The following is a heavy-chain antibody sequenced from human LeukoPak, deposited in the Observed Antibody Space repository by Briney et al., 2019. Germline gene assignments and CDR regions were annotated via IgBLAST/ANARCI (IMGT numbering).Heavy chain of an antibody. CDR2: IYYSGST. Sequence: PSETLSLTCTVSGGSISSSSYYWGWIRQPPGKGLEWIGSIYYSGSTYYNPSLKSRVTISVDTSKNQFSLKLSSVTAADTAVYYCARDVSCSSTSCYKDAFDIWGQGTMVTVSS. D-gene: IGHD2-2*02. J-gene: IGHJ3*02. V-gene: IGHV4-39*07. CDR1: GGSISSSSYY. CDR3: ARDVSCSSTSCYKDAFDI.